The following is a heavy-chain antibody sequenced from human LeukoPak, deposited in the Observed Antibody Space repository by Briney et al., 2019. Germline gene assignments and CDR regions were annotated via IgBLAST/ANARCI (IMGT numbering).Heavy chain of an antibody. CDR1: GFTFSSYG. V-gene: IGHV3-30*02. Sequence: AGSLRLSCAASGFTFSSYGMHWVRQAPSKGLEWVAFIRYDGSNKYYADSVKGRFTISRDNSKHTLYLQMNSLRVEDTAVYYCAKVGLRGDWFEPWGQGTLVTVSS. D-gene: IGHD4-17*01. CDR2: IRYDGSNK. J-gene: IGHJ5*02. CDR3: AKVGLRGDWFEP.